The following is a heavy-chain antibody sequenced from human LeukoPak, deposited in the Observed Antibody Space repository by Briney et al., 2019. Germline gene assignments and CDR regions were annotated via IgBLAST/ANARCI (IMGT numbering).Heavy chain of an antibody. V-gene: IGHV3-7*03. CDR2: IKQDGSKK. D-gene: IGHD2-2*01. J-gene: IGHJ4*02. CDR3: ASQPAAADVDY. CDR1: GFTFSCYW. Sequence: PGGSLRLSCAASGFTFSCYWMTWVRQAPGKGLEWVANIKQDGSKKSYVDSVKGRFTISRDNAKNSLYLQMNSLRADDTGIYYCASQPAAADVDYWGQGTLVTVSS.